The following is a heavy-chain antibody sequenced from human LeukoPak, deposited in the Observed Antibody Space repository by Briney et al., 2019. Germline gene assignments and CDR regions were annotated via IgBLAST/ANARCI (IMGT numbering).Heavy chain of an antibody. CDR1: GFSFSSYA. D-gene: IGHD4-11*01. Sequence: QTGGSLRLSCAASGFSFSSYAMRWVRQAPGKGLEWVSSISRSGDTTYYADSVKGRFTISRDNSKNTLYLQMNSLRAEDTAVYFCADSNYWYPIDYWGQGTLVTASS. CDR3: ADSNYWYPIDY. J-gene: IGHJ4*02. V-gene: IGHV3-23*01. CDR2: ISRSGDTT.